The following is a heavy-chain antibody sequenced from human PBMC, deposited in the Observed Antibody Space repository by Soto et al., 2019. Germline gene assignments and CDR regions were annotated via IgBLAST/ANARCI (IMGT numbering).Heavy chain of an antibody. CDR1: GYTFTNFY. CDR2: VNPNGGST. D-gene: IGHD1-26*01. CDR3: ARDQVPSGSYSY. Sequence: ASVKVSCKGSGYTFTNFYIHWVRQAPGQGLEWMGIVNPNGGSTNYAQNFKGRITISRDTSTSTVYMDLSSLRSEDTAVYYCARDQVPSGSYSYWGQGTLVTVSS. J-gene: IGHJ4*02. V-gene: IGHV1-46*01.